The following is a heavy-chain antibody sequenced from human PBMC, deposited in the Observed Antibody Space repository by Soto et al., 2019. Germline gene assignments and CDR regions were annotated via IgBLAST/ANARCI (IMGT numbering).Heavy chain of an antibody. CDR1: GGCISSGGYY. J-gene: IGHJ3*02. CDR2: IYYSGST. D-gene: IGHD3-3*01. V-gene: IGHV4-31*03. CDR3: ARDTSVLRFLEWKYAFDI. Sequence: PSETLSLTCTVSGGCISSGGYYWSWIRQHPGKGLEWIGYIYYSGSTYYNPSIKSRVTISVDTSKNQFSLKLRSVTAADTAVYYCARDTSVLRFLEWKYAFDIWGQGTMVTVSS.